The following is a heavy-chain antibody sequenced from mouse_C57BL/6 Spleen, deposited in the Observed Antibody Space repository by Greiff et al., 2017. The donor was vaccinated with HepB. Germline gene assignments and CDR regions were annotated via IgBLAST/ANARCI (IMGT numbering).Heavy chain of an antibody. D-gene: IGHD2-2*01. CDR1: GYTFTSYW. Sequence: VQLQQPGAELVRPGSSVKLSCKASGYTFTSYWMDWVKQRPGQGLEWIGNIYPSDSETHYNQKFKDKATLTVDKSSSTAYMQLSSLTSEDSAVYYCARSSYGYPYYFDYWGQGTTLTVSS. CDR3: ARSSYGYPYYFDY. V-gene: IGHV1-61*01. J-gene: IGHJ2*01. CDR2: IYPSDSET.